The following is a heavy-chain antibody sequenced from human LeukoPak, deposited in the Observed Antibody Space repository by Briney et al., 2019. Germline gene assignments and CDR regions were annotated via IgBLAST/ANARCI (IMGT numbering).Heavy chain of an antibody. J-gene: IGHJ6*02. CDR3: ARVRDMVRGVPSYYYYGMDV. D-gene: IGHD3-10*01. V-gene: IGHV4-59*12. Sequence: SETLSLTCTVSGGSISSYYWSWIRQPPGKGLEWIGYIYYSGSTNYNPSLKSRVTISVDKSKNQFSLKLSSVTAADTAVYYCARVRDMVRGVPSYYYYGMDVWGQGTTVTVSS. CDR2: IYYSGST. CDR1: GGSISSYY.